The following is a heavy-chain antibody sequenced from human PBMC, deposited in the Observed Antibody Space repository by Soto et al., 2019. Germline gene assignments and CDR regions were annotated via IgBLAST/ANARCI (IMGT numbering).Heavy chain of an antibody. CDR1: GYTFSNYD. CDR3: ARGIKGLPPSAFDI. D-gene: IGHD5-12*01. CDR2: LNPNTDRT. J-gene: IGHJ3*02. Sequence: ASVKVSCKASGYTFSNYDINWVRQATGQGLEWMGWLNPNTDRTGSAQKFQGRVTMTRNTSISTAYLELSGLRSDDTAVYYCARGIKGLPPSAFDIWGQGTRVTVSS. V-gene: IGHV1-8*01.